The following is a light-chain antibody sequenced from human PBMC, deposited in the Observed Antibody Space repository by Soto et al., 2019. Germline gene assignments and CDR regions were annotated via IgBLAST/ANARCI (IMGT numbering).Light chain of an antibody. J-gene: IGLJ1*01. V-gene: IGLV1-51*02. CDR1: SSNIGNNY. CDR2: ENN. Sequence: QSVLTQPPSVSAAPGQKVTISCSGSSSNIGNNYVSWYQQLPGTAPKLLIYENNKRPSGIPDRFSGSKSGTSATLGITGLQTGDEADYYCGTWDSSLSVGFVFGTGTKVTAL. CDR3: GTWDSSLSVGFV.